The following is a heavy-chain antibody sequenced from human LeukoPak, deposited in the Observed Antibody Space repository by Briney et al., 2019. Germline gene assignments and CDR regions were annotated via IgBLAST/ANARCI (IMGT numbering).Heavy chain of an antibody. J-gene: IGHJ5*02. CDR3: ARENVGDYSNNNWFDP. CDR1: GGTFSRYA. CDR2: IIPIFGTA. V-gene: IGHV1-69*13. D-gene: IGHD4-11*01. Sequence: SVKVSCKASGGTFSRYAISWVRQAPGRGLEWMGGIIPIFGTANYAQKFQGRVTITADESTSTAYMELSSLRSEDTAVYYCARENVGDYSNNNWFDPWGQGTLVTVSS.